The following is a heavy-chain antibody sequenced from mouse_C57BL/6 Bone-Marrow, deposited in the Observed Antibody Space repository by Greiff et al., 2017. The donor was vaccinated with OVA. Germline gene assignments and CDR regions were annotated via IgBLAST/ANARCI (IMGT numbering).Heavy chain of an antibody. CDR2: INPSTGGT. Sequence: VQLQQSGPELVKPGASVKISCKASGYSFTGYYMNWVKQSPEKSLEWIGEINPSTGGTTYNQKFKAKATLTVDKSSSTAYMQLKSLTSEDSAVYYCARNSNYYFDYCGQGTTLTVSS. D-gene: IGHD2-5*01. V-gene: IGHV1-42*01. CDR1: GYSFTGYY. J-gene: IGHJ2*01. CDR3: ARNSNYYFDY.